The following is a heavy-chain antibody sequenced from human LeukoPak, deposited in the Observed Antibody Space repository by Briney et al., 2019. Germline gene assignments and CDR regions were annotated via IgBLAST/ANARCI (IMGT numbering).Heavy chain of an antibody. Sequence: GGSLRLSCAGSGFIFSDYWMNWVRQAPGKGLVWVSLINNDGSTTTYADSVEGRFTISRDNPKNTLYLQMNSLRAEDTAVYYCARRSVRELDYWGQGTLVTVSS. CDR1: GFIFSDYW. V-gene: IGHV3-74*01. CDR3: ARRSVRELDY. D-gene: IGHD5-24*01. J-gene: IGHJ4*02. CDR2: INNDGSTT.